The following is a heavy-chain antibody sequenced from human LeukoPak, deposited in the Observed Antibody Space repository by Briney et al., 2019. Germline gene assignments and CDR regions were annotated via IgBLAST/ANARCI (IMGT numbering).Heavy chain of an antibody. V-gene: IGHV3-53*01. J-gene: IGHJ6*02. CDR3: ARGYYYDSSGYYLYYYYYGMDV. D-gene: IGHD3-22*01. CDR2: IYSGGST. CDR1: GFTVSSNY. Sequence: GGSLILSCAASGFTVSSNYMSWVRQAPGKGLEWVSVIYSGGSTYYADSVKGRFTISRDNSKNTLYLQMNSLRAEDTAVYYCARGYYYDSSGYYLYYYYYGMDVWGQGTTVTVSS.